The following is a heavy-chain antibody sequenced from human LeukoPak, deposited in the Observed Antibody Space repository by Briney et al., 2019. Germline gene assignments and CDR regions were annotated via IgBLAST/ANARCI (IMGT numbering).Heavy chain of an antibody. CDR1: GFTFSSYA. J-gene: IGHJ5*02. CDR2: IRSNGGST. D-gene: IGHD6-19*01. Sequence: GGSLRLSCAASGFTFSSYAMHWVRQAPGKGLEYVSGIRSNGGSTYYANSVKGRFTISRDNSKNTLYLQMGSLRAEDTAVYYCARAGIAVTWGQGTLVTVSS. V-gene: IGHV3-64*01. CDR3: ARAGIAVT.